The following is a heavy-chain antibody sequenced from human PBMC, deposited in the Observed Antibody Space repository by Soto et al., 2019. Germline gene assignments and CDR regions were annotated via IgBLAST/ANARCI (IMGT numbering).Heavy chain of an antibody. CDR1: GFTFSSYW. CDR3: TRDIGGKGAY. V-gene: IGHV3-74*01. CDR2: IDEYGSTI. J-gene: IGHJ4*02. D-gene: IGHD3-10*01. Sequence: PGGSLRLSCAASGFTFSSYWMHWVRQVPGKGLLWVSHIDEYGSTINYADSVKGRFTISRDNARNTLYLEMNSLRAEDTALYYCTRDIGGKGAYWGPGTLVTVSS.